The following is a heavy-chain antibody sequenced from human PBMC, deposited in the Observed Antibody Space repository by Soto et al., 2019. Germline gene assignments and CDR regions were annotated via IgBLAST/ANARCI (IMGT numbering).Heavy chain of an antibody. J-gene: IGHJ4*02. CDR1: GFTFSTHW. CDR2: ISSDGSST. Sequence: GGSLRLSCAASGFTFSTHWMHWVRQAPGKGLVWVSRISSDGSSTTYADSVKGRFTISRDNAKNTLYLQMNSLRAEDTAVYYCSTGDSSSYSYTLGVWGQGTLVTVSS. D-gene: IGHD6-13*01. V-gene: IGHV3-74*01. CDR3: STGDSSSYSYTLGV.